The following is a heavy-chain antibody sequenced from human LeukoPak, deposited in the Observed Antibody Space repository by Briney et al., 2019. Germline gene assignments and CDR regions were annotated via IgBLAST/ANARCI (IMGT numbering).Heavy chain of an antibody. D-gene: IGHD6-19*01. CDR3: ARGLTPSTYSSGWTGVNDAFDI. V-gene: IGHV4-59*01. J-gene: IGHJ3*02. Sequence: SETLSLTCTVSGGSISSYYWSWIRQPPGKGLEWIGYIYYSGSTNYNPSLKSRVTISVDTSKNQFSLKLSSVTAADTAVYYCARGLTPSTYSSGWTGVNDAFDIWGQGTMVTVSS. CDR2: IYYSGST. CDR1: GGSISSYY.